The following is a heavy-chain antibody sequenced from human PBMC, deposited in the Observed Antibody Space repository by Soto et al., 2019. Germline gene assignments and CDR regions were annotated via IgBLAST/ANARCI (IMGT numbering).Heavy chain of an antibody. V-gene: IGHV1-69*08. CDR1: GGTFSSYT. Sequence: QVQLVQSGAEVKKPGSSVKVSCKASGGTFSSYTISWVRQAPGQGLGWMGRIIPILGIANYAQKFQGRVTITADKSTSTAYMELSSLRSEDTAVYYCARDVRAAAGFDPWGQGTLVTVSS. D-gene: IGHD6-13*01. J-gene: IGHJ5*02. CDR2: IIPILGIA. CDR3: ARDVRAAAGFDP.